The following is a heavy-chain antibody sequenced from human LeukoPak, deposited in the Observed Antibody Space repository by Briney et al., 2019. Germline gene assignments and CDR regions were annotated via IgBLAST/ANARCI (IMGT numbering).Heavy chain of an antibody. D-gene: IGHD6-13*01. CDR1: GFTFDKYA. CDR3: AKYPGIAAAGTTSDFDY. Sequence: GGSLRLSCVASGFTFDKYAMHWVRQVPGKGPEWVSTISWNSGSMNYADSVKGRFTISRDNAKNSLYLQMNSLRAEDTAVYYCAKYPGIAAAGTTSDFDYWGQGTLVTVSS. J-gene: IGHJ4*02. V-gene: IGHV3-9*01. CDR2: ISWNSGSM.